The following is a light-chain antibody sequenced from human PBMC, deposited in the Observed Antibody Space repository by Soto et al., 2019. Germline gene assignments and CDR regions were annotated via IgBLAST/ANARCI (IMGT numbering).Light chain of an antibody. CDR1: QSISSY. Sequence: DIQMTQSPSSLSASVGDRVTITCRASQSISSYLNLYQQKPGKAPKLLIYAASSLQSGVPPRFSGSGSGTEFTLTIRSLQPDDIATYYCQQYSSYSAWTFGEGTKVDIK. CDR3: QQYSSYSAWT. V-gene: IGKV1-39*01. CDR2: AAS. J-gene: IGKJ1*01.